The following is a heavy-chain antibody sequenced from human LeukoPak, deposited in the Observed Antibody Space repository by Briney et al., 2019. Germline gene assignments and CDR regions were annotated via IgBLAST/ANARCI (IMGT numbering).Heavy chain of an antibody. CDR1: GYTFTGYY. V-gene: IGHV1-2*02. Sequence: ASVKVSCKASGYTFTGYYMHWVRQAPGQGLEWMGWINPNSGGTNYAQKFQGRVTMTRDTSISTAYMELSRLRSDDTAVYYCARSIVVVTYLFDYWGQGTMVTVSS. CDR3: ARSIVVVTYLFDY. J-gene: IGHJ4*02. CDR2: INPNSGGT. D-gene: IGHD3-22*01.